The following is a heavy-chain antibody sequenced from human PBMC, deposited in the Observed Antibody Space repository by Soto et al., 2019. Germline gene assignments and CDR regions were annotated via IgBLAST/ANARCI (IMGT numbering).Heavy chain of an antibody. CDR1: GYTFTSYA. V-gene: IGHV1-3*01. CDR3: ARDLGGWPDY. CDR2: INAGNGNT. Sequence: QVQLVQSGAEVKKPGASVKVSCKASGYTFTSYAIHWVRQVPGQRLEWMGWINAGNGNTKYSQKFQDRVTITRDTSESTAYMELISLRSEDTAVYYCARDLGGWPDYWGQGTLVTVSS. D-gene: IGHD6-19*01. J-gene: IGHJ4*02.